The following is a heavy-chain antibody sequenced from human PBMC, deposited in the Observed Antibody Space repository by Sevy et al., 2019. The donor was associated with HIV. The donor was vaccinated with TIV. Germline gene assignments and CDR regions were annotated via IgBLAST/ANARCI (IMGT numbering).Heavy chain of an antibody. D-gene: IGHD5-12*01. CDR1: GGSISSGDYY. CDR3: ARGEEEMATITRGFYYYGMDV. CDR2: IYYSGST. V-gene: IGHV4-30-4*01. J-gene: IGHJ6*02. Sequence: SETLSLTCTVSGGSISSGDYYWSWIRQSPGKGLEWIGYIYYSGSTYYTPSLKSRVTISVDTSKNQFSLKLSSVTAADTAVYYCARGEEEMATITRGFYYYGMDVWGQGTTVTVSS.